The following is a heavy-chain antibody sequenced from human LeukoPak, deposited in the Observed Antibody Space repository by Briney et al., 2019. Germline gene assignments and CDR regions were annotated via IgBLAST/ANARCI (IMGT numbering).Heavy chain of an antibody. CDR3: ASSVLRYFDWLPASYGMDV. CDR2: INHSGST. V-gene: IGHV4-34*01. CDR1: GGSFSGYY. J-gene: IGHJ6*02. Sequence: SETLSLTCAVYGGSFSGYYWSWIRQSPGKGLEWIGEINHSGSTNYNPSLKSRVTISVDTSKNQFSLKLSSVTAADTAVYYCASSVLRYFDWLPASYGMDVWGQGTTVTVSS. D-gene: IGHD3-9*01.